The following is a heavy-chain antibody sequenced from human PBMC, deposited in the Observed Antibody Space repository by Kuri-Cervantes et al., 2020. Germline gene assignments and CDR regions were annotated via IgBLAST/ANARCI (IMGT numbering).Heavy chain of an antibody. CDR3: ARVNEYSSGWYFDY. Sequence: GESLKISCVGSGFNFGDYTINWVRQAPGKGLEWVSFIADTSSNRYDADSVKGRFTISRDNAKNSLYLQMNSLRAEDTAVYYCARVNEYSSGWYFDYWGQGTLVTVSS. V-gene: IGHV3-48*01. CDR2: IADTSSNR. J-gene: IGHJ4*02. CDR1: GFNFGDYT. D-gene: IGHD6-19*01.